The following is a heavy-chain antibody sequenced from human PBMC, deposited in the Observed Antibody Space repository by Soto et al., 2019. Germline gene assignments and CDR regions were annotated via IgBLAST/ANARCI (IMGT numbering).Heavy chain of an antibody. Sequence: SETLSLTCTVSGGSVSSSTSYWGWVRQPPGKGLEWIGSIFYRGNTYYNPSLKSRVTISVDTSKNQFSLRLSPVTAADTAVYYCARHGHGGLYDTFDIWGQGTMVTVSS. V-gene: IGHV4-39*01. CDR2: IFYRGNT. D-gene: IGHD3-16*01. CDR3: ARHGHGGLYDTFDI. CDR1: GGSVSSSTSY. J-gene: IGHJ3*02.